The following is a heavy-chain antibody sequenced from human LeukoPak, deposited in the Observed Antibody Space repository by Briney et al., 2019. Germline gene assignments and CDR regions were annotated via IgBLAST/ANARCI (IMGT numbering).Heavy chain of an antibody. CDR3: AKDWEEYYYDSSGPGYYFDS. J-gene: IGHJ4*02. Sequence: GGSLRLSCAASGFTFSSYAMSWVRQAPGKGLEWVSTISGPGGSTYYADSVKGRFTISRDNSKNTVYVQMISLRAEDTAVYYCAKDWEEYYYDSSGPGYYFDSWGQGTLVTVSS. CDR2: ISGPGGST. V-gene: IGHV3-23*01. D-gene: IGHD3-22*01. CDR1: GFTFSSYA.